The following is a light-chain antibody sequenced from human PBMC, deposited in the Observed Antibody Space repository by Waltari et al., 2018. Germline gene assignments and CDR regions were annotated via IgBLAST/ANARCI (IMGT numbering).Light chain of an antibody. CDR3: MQALQLPKT. Sequence: EIVMTQSPLSLPVTPGQPASFSCRSSQSLQHANGASYLDWYLQRPGQSPQLLIYLASSRASGVPDRFSGSGSGTHFTLTISRVEAEDIGIYYCMQALQLPKTFGQGTKVEFK. V-gene: IGKV2-28*01. J-gene: IGKJ1*01. CDR2: LAS. CDR1: QSLQHANGASY.